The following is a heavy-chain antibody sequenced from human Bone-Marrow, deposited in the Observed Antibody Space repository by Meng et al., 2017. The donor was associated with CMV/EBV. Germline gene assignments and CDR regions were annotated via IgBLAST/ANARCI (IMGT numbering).Heavy chain of an antibody. Sequence: SGYTFNVYYIRWMRQARGQGFEWMGRINPNSGGTNYAQKFHGRVTMTRDTSINTAYMELSTLGSEDTAVYYWARGVVVVPAAPFDYWGQGTLVTVSS. J-gene: IGHJ4*02. CDR1: GYTFNVYY. CDR2: INPNSGGT. CDR3: ARGVVVVPAAPFDY. D-gene: IGHD2-2*01. V-gene: IGHV1-2*06.